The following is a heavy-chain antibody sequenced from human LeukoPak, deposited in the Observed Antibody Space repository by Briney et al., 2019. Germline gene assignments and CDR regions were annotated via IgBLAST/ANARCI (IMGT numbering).Heavy chain of an antibody. CDR1: GDSFSSIAYS. Sequence: SETLSLTCAVSGDSFSSIAYSWTWIRQPPGKGLEWIGYIYYSGSAYYNPSLKSRFTISVDTSKNQFSLKLTSVTAADTAVYYCARDRLGYDSSGYYYGYFDYWGQGTLVTVSS. D-gene: IGHD3-22*01. CDR3: ARDRLGYDSSGYYYGYFDY. J-gene: IGHJ4*02. V-gene: IGHV4-30-4*07. CDR2: IYYSGSA.